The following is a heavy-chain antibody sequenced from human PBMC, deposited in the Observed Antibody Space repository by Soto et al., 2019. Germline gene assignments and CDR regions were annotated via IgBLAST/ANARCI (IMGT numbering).Heavy chain of an antibody. V-gene: IGHV3-23*01. J-gene: IGHJ3*01. D-gene: IGHD2-8*01. CDR3: AHPRGYGVFDAYDF. CDR2: ISGSGGTT. CDR1: GLTFSTYA. Sequence: GSLRLSCAASGLTFSTYAMSWVRQAPGKGLEWVSAISGSGGTTYYAGSVKGRFTISRDNSINTLYLPMNSLRTEDTAVYYCAHPRGYGVFDAYDFWGQGTMVTVSS.